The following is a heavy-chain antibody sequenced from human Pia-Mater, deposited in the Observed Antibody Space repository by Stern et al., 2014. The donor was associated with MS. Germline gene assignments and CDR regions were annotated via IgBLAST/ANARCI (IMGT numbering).Heavy chain of an antibody. V-gene: IGHV3-30-3*01. J-gene: IGHJ4*02. CDR2: ISFDGNKK. Sequence: VQLVESGGGVVQPGTALGLSGAAAGVTFSTYPIHWGRQAPGKGLEWVAVISFDGNKKYFADSVKGRFTISRDNSKNTMYLQMNSLRDEDTAIYYCARGYSSGWLFLLDYWGQGTLVIVS. CDR3: ARGYSSGWLFLLDY. D-gene: IGHD6-19*01. CDR1: GVTFSTYP.